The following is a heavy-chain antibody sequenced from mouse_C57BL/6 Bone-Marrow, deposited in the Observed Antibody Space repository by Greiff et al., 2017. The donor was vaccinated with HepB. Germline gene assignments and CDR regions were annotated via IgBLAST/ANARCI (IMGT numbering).Heavy chain of an antibody. D-gene: IGHD4-1*02. Sequence: DVMLVESGGGLVQPGGSLKLSCAASGFTFSDYYMYWVRQTPEKRLEWVAYISNGGGSTYYPDTVKGRFTISRDNAKNTLYLQMSRLKSEDTAMYYCARRSTGTYFDYWGQGTTLTVSS. V-gene: IGHV5-12*01. CDR2: ISNGGGST. J-gene: IGHJ2*01. CDR1: GFTFSDYY. CDR3: ARRSTGTYFDY.